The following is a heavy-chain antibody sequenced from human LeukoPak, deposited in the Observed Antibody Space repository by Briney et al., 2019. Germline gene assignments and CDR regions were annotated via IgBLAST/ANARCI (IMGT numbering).Heavy chain of an antibody. CDR1: GFTFTSYA. CDR2: ISGSGGST. J-gene: IGHJ4*02. D-gene: IGHD3-22*01. Sequence: GGSLRLSCAASGFTFTSYAMSWVRQAPGKGLEWVSAISGSGGSTYYADSVKGRFTISRDNSKNTLYLQMNSLRAEDTALYYCARDYYDSSGVLVGGDYWGQGTLVTVSS. V-gene: IGHV3-23*01. CDR3: ARDYYDSSGVLVGGDY.